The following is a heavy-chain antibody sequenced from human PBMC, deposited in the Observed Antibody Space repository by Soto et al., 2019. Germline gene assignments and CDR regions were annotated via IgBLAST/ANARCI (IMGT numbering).Heavy chain of an antibody. CDR3: TRLGYYYDSSGYPDAFDI. J-gene: IGHJ3*02. D-gene: IGHD3-22*01. Sequence: PGGSLRLSCAASGFTFSGSAMHWVRQASGKGLEWVGRIRSTANSYATAYAASVKGRFTISRDDSKNTAYLQMNSLKTEDTAVYYCTRLGYYYDSSGYPDAFDIWGQGTMVTVSS. CDR2: IRSTANSYAT. V-gene: IGHV3-73*01. CDR1: GFTFSGSA.